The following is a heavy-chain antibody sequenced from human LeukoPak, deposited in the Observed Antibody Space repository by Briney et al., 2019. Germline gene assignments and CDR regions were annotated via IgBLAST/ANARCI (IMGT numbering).Heavy chain of an antibody. Sequence: PSETLSLTCTVSGGSISSSSYYWGWIRQPPGKGLEWIGSIYYSGSTYYNPSLKSRVTISVDTSKNQFSLKLSSVTAADTAVYYCARRGANSSSFRYWGQGTLVTVSS. CDR1: GGSISSSSYY. CDR3: ARRGANSSSFRY. V-gene: IGHV4-39*01. D-gene: IGHD6-6*01. J-gene: IGHJ4*02. CDR2: IYYSGST.